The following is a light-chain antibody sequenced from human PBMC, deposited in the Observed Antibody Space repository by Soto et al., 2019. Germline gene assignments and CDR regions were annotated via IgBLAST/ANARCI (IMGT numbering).Light chain of an antibody. CDR3: QQYGSSPPHT. Sequence: EIVLTQSPGTLSLSPGERATLSCRASQSLTSSYLAWYQQKPGQAPRLLIYDASSRATGIPDRFSGSGSGTDFTLTISRLEPEDFAVYYCQQYGSSPPHTFGRGTKVEIK. V-gene: IGKV3-20*01. CDR2: DAS. J-gene: IGKJ2*01. CDR1: QSLTSSY.